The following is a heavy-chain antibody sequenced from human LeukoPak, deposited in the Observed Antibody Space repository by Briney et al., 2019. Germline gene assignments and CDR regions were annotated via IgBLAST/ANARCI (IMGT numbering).Heavy chain of an antibody. J-gene: IGHJ6*04. D-gene: IGHD3-10*02. CDR3: AELGITMIGGV. Sequence: GGSLRLSCAASGFTFSSYWMSWVRQAPGKGLEWVANIKQDGSEKYYVDSVKGRFTIPRGNAKNSLYLQMNSLRAEDTAVYYCAELGITMIGGVWGKGTTVTISS. CDR1: GFTFSSYW. V-gene: IGHV3-7*01. CDR2: IKQDGSEK.